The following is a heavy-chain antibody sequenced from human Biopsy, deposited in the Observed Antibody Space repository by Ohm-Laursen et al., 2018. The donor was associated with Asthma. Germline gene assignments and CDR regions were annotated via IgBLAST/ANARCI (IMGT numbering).Heavy chain of an antibody. J-gene: IGHJ1*01. CDR1: GGSVSSGSYY. Sequence: TLSLTCPVSGGSVSSGSYYWSWIRQPPGKGLEWIGYIYYSGSTNYNPSLKSRVTISVDTSKNQFFLRLSSVTAADTAVYYCARGVVYGGDSYAEYFQHWGQGTLVTVSS. CDR2: IYYSGST. D-gene: IGHD4-23*01. CDR3: ARGVVYGGDSYAEYFQH. V-gene: IGHV4-61*01.